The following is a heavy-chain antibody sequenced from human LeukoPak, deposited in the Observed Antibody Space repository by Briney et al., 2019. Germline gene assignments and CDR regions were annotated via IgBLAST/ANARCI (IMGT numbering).Heavy chain of an antibody. CDR3: AKVGTLAVTTEPYFDY. Sequence: GRSLRLSCAASGFTFSSYGMHWVRQAPGMGLEWVAVISFDGSNKYYADSVKGRFTISRDNSKSTLYLQMNSLRAEDTAVYYCAKVGTLAVTTEPYFDYWGQGTLVTVSS. D-gene: IGHD4-17*01. J-gene: IGHJ4*02. CDR2: ISFDGSNK. V-gene: IGHV3-30*18. CDR1: GFTFSSYG.